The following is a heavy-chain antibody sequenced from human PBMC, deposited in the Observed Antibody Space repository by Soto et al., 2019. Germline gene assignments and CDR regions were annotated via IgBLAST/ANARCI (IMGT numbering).Heavy chain of an antibody. CDR1: EFTFSDYA. CDR3: ARAHSHDSRGPNGLAFDI. CDR2: ISDYLYKV. D-gene: IGHD3-22*01. J-gene: IGHJ3*02. V-gene: IGHV3-30-3*01. Sequence: WWALRLSCASSEFTFSDYAMHWVRQAPGKGLEWVAVISDYLYKVFYADSMKYRLTISRDNSKTTLFLQLTSLGPENTALYYCARAHSHDSRGPNGLAFDIWGQGTWVTVSS.